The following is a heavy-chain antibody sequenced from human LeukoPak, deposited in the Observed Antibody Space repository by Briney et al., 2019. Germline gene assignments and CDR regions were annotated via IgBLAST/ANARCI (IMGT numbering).Heavy chain of an antibody. D-gene: IGHD5-12*01. CDR3: ARVSGYVGWFDP. Sequence: QSGGSLRLSCAASGVTVSSNYRSWGRQAPGKGLEWVSVIYSGGSTYYSASVKGRFTISRHNSKNTLYLQTNSLRAEDTAVYYCARVSGYVGWFDPWGQGTLVTVSS. CDR2: IYSGGST. J-gene: IGHJ5*02. CDR1: GVTVSSNY. V-gene: IGHV3-53*04.